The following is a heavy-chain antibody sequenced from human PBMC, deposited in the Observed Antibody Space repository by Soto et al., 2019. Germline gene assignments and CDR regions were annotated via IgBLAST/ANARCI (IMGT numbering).Heavy chain of an antibody. V-gene: IGHV3-23*01. CDR1: GFTFSTYA. Sequence: EVQLLESGGGLVQPGGSLGLSCAASGFTFSTYAMSWVRQAPGKGLEWVSTISATDGGTYYADSVTGRFTISRDNSKNTLSLQMNSLRADDTAVHYCANGESSGWPAFDYWGQGTLVTVSS. CDR2: ISATDGGT. J-gene: IGHJ4*02. CDR3: ANGESSGWPAFDY. D-gene: IGHD6-19*01.